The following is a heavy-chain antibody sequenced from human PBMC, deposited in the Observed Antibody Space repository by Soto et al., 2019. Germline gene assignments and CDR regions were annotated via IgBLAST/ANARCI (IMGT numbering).Heavy chain of an antibody. Sequence: QVQLVQSGAEVTTPGSSVKVSCKSYGDDFTSYAIAWVRQAPGQGLEWMGVIIPILGRGNYAPKFQGRVTMTADKSTRTAYMELSSLTSEATAVYYCARARGYNGYWGQGTLVTVSS. CDR1: GDDFTSYA. D-gene: IGHD5-18*01. CDR3: ARARGYNGY. J-gene: IGHJ4*02. CDR2: IIPILGRG. V-gene: IGHV1-69*06.